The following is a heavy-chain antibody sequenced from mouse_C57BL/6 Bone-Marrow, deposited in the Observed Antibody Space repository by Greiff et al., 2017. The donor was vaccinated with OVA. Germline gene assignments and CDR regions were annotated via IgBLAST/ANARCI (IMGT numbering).Heavy chain of an antibody. J-gene: IGHJ2*01. Sequence: QVHVKQPGAELVKPGASVKLSCKASGYTFTSYWMHWVKQRPGRGLEWIGRIDPNSGGTKYNEKFKSKATLTVDKPSSTAYMQLSSLTSEDSAVYYCARGDYSNPYYFDYWGQGTTLTVSS. CDR1: GYTFTSYW. CDR3: ARGDYSNPYYFDY. V-gene: IGHV1-72*01. CDR2: IDPNSGGT. D-gene: IGHD2-5*01.